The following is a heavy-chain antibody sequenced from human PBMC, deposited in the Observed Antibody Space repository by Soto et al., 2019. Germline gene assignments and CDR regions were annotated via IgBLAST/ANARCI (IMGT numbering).Heavy chain of an antibody. CDR2: ISGSGSGGRT. J-gene: IGHJ4*02. D-gene: IGHD6-13*01. V-gene: IGHV3-23*01. CDR3: AKEGSRSSQNDY. CDR1: GFIFSTYG. Sequence: GGSLRLSCAASGFIFSTYGMSWVRQAPGSGPEWVSAISGSGSGGRTYYADSVKGRFTISRDDSKNTLYLQMNSLRVEDTAVYYCAKEGSRSSQNDYWGQGTLVTVSS.